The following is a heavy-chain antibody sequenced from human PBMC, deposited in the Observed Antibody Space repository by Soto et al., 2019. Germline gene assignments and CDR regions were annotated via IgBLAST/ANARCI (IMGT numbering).Heavy chain of an antibody. CDR1: GFTFSNYW. CDR2: VNNDGTDT. CDR3: ARGGLQHALDV. J-gene: IGHJ6*01. Sequence: EVQLVESGGGLVQPGGSLRLSCAASGFTFSNYWMYWVRQAPGKGLVWVSRVNNDGTDTTHADSVKGRFTISRDNAEKPWYMQMNSLRAEDTAVYYCARGGLQHALDVWGQGSTVTVSS. V-gene: IGHV3-74*03. D-gene: IGHD6-13*01.